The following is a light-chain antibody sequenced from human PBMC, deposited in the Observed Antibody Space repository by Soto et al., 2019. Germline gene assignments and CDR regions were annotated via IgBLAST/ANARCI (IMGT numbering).Light chain of an antibody. V-gene: IGKV1-39*01. CDR1: QSISSY. CDR2: AAS. J-gene: IGKJ4*01. CDR3: QQSYSTPT. Sequence: DIQMTQPPSSLSASVGDRVTITCRASQSISSYLNWYQQKPGKAPKLLIYAASSLQSGVPSMFSGSGSGTDFTLTISSLQPEDFATYYCQQSYSTPTFGGGTKVEIK.